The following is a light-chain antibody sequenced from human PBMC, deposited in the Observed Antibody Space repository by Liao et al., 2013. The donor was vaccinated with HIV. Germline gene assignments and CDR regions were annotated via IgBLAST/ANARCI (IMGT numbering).Light chain of an antibody. J-gene: IGLJ3*02. CDR1: KLGDKY. CDR3: QVWDSSSDHPV. Sequence: SYELTQPPSVSVSPGQTASITCSGDKLGDKYAYWYQQKPGQFPVLVIYKDSERPSGIPERFSGSSSGTIVTLTISGVQAEDEADYYCQVWDSSSDHPVFGGGTKLTVL. CDR2: KDS. V-gene: IGLV3-16*01.